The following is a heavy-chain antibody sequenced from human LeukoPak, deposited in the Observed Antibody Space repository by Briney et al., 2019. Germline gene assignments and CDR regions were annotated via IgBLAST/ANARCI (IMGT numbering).Heavy chain of an antibody. J-gene: IGHJ4*02. V-gene: IGHV4-39*07. CDR2: IFYSGST. D-gene: IGHD3-22*01. CDR3: ARVEGVNSGYSYYFDY. Sequence: PSETLSLTCTVSGGSISTSNYYWGWIRQPPGKGLEWIGNIFYSGSTYYNPSLKSRITISVDTSKNQFSLKLSSVTAADTAVYYCARVEGVNSGYSYYFDYWGQGTLVTVSS. CDR1: GGSISTSNYY.